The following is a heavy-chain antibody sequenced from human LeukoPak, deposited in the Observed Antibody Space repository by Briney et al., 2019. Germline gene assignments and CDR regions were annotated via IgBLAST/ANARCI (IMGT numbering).Heavy chain of an antibody. J-gene: IGHJ4*02. CDR1: GFTFEDYA. D-gene: IGHD3-3*01. V-gene: IGHV3-43*02. CDR3: AKDLPQYYDFWSGYYGGFDY. CDR2: ISGDGGNI. Sequence: GGSLRLSCAASGFTFEDYAMHWVRQAPGKGLEWVSLISGDGGNIYYAESVKGRFTIPRDNSKNSLYLQMNSLRTEDTALYYCAKDLPQYYDFWSGYYGGFDYWGQGTLVTVSS.